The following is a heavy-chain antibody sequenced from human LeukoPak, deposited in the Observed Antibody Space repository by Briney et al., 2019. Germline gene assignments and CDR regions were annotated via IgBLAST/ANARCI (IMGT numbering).Heavy chain of an antibody. CDR2: MNPNSGNT. CDR1: GYTFTSYD. CDR3: ARVEYYYDSSGYYSDYFDY. D-gene: IGHD3-22*01. V-gene: IGHV1-8*03. Sequence: ASVTVSCKASGYTFTSYDINWVRQAPGQGLEWMGWMNPNSGNTGYAQKLQGRVTITTDTSTSTAYMELRSLRSDDTAVYYCARVEYYYDSSGYYSDYFDYWGQGTLVTVSS. J-gene: IGHJ4*02.